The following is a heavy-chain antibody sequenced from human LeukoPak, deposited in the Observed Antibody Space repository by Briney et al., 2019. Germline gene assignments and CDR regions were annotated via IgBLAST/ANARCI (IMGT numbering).Heavy chain of an antibody. D-gene: IGHD3-10*01. J-gene: IGHJ6*02. CDR1: GFVFSNFD. Sequence: GGSLRLSCAASGFVFSNFDMNWVRQAPGKGLEGVSAISGSGGSTYSADSVDGRFTNSRDNSKNTLFLKMSKLRAEDTAVYYCAKETYYYGSGTPADYGMDVWGQGTTVTVSS. V-gene: IGHV3-23*01. CDR2: ISGSGGST. CDR3: AKETYYYGSGTPADYGMDV.